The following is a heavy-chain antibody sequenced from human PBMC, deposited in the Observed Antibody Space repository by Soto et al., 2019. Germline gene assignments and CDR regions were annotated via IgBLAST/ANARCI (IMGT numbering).Heavy chain of an antibody. Sequence: AGGSLRLSCAASGFTFSSYAMSWVRQAPGMGLEWVSAISGSGGTTYYADSVKGRFTISRDNSKNTLYLQMNSLRAEDTAVYYCAKGKFAVAGSDYFDYWGQGTLVTVSS. D-gene: IGHD6-19*01. V-gene: IGHV3-23*01. CDR2: ISGSGGTT. J-gene: IGHJ4*02. CDR1: GFTFSSYA. CDR3: AKGKFAVAGSDYFDY.